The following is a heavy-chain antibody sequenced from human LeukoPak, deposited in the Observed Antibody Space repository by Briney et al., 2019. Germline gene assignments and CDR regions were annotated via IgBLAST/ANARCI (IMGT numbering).Heavy chain of an antibody. Sequence: GGSLRLSCAASGFTFSSYAMSWVRQAPGKGLEWVSAISGSGGSTYYADSVEGRFTISRDNSKNTLYLQMNSLRAEDTAVYYCAKDVDWSSSAYLDYWGQGTLVTVSS. CDR1: GFTFSSYA. D-gene: IGHD6-6*01. J-gene: IGHJ4*02. CDR2: ISGSGGST. CDR3: AKDVDWSSSAYLDY. V-gene: IGHV3-23*01.